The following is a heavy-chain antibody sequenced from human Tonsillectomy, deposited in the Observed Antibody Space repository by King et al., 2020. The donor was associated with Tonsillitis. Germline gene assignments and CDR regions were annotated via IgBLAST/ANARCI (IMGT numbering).Heavy chain of an antibody. D-gene: IGHD6-13*01. J-gene: IGHJ6*04. CDR3: AKSLGYSSSWYKCMDV. V-gene: IGHV3-23*04. Sequence: VQLVESGGGLVQPGGSLRLSCAASGFTFSSYAMSWVRQAPGKGLEWVSAISGSGGSTYYVDSVKGRFTISRNNSKNTLDSQMNSLRAEDPAVYYCAKSLGYSSSWYKCMDVWGKGTTVTVSS. CDR2: ISGSGGST. CDR1: GFTFSSYA.